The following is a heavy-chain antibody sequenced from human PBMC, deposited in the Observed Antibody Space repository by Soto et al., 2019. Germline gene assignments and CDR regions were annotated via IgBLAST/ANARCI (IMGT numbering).Heavy chain of an antibody. CDR2: ITPMCGTP. CDR3: ARDGTLYDSSAYYYLD. CDR1: GGTFSRYT. J-gene: IGHJ4*02. Sequence: SVKVSCKASGGTFSRYTITWVRQAPGQGLEWRGGITPMCGTPNYAQKFKGRVTITADESTSTAYMGLGGLGSEDTAMYYCARDGTLYDSSAYYYLDWGQGTLVTV. D-gene: IGHD3-22*01. V-gene: IGHV1-69*13.